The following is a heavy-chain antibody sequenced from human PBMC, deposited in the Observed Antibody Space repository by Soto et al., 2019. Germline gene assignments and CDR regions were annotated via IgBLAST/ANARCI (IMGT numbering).Heavy chain of an antibody. CDR2: INPNSGGT. Sequence: ASVKVSCKASGYTFTGYYMHWVRQAPGQGLEWMGWINPNSGGTNYAQKFQGWVTMTRDTSISTAYMELGRLRSDDTAVYYCARAFETVVTAIPPYYYYGMDVWGQGTTVTVSS. CDR1: GYTFTGYY. CDR3: ARAFETVVTAIPPYYYYGMDV. J-gene: IGHJ6*02. D-gene: IGHD2-21*02. V-gene: IGHV1-2*04.